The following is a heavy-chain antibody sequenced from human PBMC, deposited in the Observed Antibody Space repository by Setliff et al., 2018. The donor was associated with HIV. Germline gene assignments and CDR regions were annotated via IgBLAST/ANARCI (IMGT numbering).Heavy chain of an antibody. D-gene: IGHD4-17*01. CDR1: GGSISSSSYY. J-gene: IGHJ6*03. V-gene: IGHV4-39*07. CDR3: ARDMTTVTYYYYYYHMDV. Sequence: SETLSLTCTVSGGSISSSSYYWGWIRQPPGKGLEWIGSIYYSGSTYYNPSLKSRVTISVDTSKDQFSLKLSSVTAADTAMYYCARDMTTVTYYYYYYHMDVWGKGTTVTVS. CDR2: IYYSGST.